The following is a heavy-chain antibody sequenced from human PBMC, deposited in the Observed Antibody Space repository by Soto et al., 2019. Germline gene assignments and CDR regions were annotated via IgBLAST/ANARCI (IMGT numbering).Heavy chain of an antibody. V-gene: IGHV4-39*01. Sequence: SETLSLTCTVSGGSISSSSYYWGWIRQPPGKGLEWIGSIYYSGSTYYNPSLKSRVTISVDTSKNQFSLKLSSVTAADTAVYYCASMDMGVVVAADDAFDIWGQGTMGTVSS. CDR1: GGSISSSSYY. CDR3: ASMDMGVVVAADDAFDI. J-gene: IGHJ3*02. CDR2: IYYSGST. D-gene: IGHD2-15*01.